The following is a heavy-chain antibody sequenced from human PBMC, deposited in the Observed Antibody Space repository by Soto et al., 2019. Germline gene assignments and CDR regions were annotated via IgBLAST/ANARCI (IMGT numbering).Heavy chain of an antibody. CDR1: GFTFSSYA. CDR3: AREGSGYCSSTSCYYYGMDV. Sequence: PGGSLRLSCAASGFTFSSYAMHWVRQAPGKGLEWVAVISYDGSNNYYADSVKGRFTISRDNSKNTLYLQMNSLRAEDTAVYYCAREGSGYCSSTSCYYYGMDVWGQGTTVTVSS. D-gene: IGHD2-2*01. V-gene: IGHV3-30-3*01. J-gene: IGHJ6*02. CDR2: ISYDGSNN.